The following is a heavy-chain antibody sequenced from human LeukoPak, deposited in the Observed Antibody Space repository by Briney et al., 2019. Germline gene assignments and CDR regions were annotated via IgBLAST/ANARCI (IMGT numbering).Heavy chain of an antibody. D-gene: IGHD2-2*02. V-gene: IGHV1-69*04. CDR2: IIPILGIA. Sequence: SSVKVSCKASGGTFSSYAISWVRQAPGQGLEWMGRIIPILGIANYAQKFQGRVTITADKSTSTAYMELSSLRSEDTAVYYCAREEEIVVVPAAIWFDPWGQGTLVTVSS. CDR1: GGTFSSYA. J-gene: IGHJ5*02. CDR3: AREEEIVVVPAAIWFDP.